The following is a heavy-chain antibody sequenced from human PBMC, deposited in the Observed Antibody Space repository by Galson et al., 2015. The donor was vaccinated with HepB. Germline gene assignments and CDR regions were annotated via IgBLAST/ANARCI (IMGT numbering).Heavy chain of an antibody. CDR3: ARGRFLEWLVDY. J-gene: IGHJ4*02. D-gene: IGHD3-3*01. CDR1: GYTFTGYY. Sequence: SVKVSCKASGYTFTGYYMHWVRQAPGQGLEWMGWISAYNGNTNYAQKLQGRVTMTTDTSTSTAYMELRSLRSDDTAVYYCARGRFLEWLVDYWGQGTLVTVSS. CDR2: ISAYNGNT. V-gene: IGHV1-18*04.